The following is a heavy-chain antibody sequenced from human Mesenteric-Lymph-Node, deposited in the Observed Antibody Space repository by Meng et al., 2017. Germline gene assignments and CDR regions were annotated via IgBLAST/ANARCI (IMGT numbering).Heavy chain of an antibody. CDR2: ISYSAAIT. Sequence: QVQLVESGGGVVIPGGSLRPACAASGFTFSDYYMTWSRQAPGTGLEWVACISYSAAITYYADSVKGRLTISRDNGKNSVFLQMNSLRGEDTAVYYCARGSVASRLDYWGQGTLVTVSS. CDR3: ARGSVASRLDY. V-gene: IGHV3-11*01. CDR1: GFTFSDYY. J-gene: IGHJ4*02. D-gene: IGHD3-3*01.